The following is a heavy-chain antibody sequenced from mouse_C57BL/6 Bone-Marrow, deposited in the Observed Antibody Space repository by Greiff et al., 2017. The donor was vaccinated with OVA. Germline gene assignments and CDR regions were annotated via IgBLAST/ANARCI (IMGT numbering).Heavy chain of an antibody. CDR3: ARTGYYGSLWYFDV. CDR1: GYTFTSYW. CDR2: INPSNGGT. D-gene: IGHD1-1*01. V-gene: IGHV1-53*01. Sequence: QVQLQQPGTELVKPGASVKLSCKASGYTFTSYWMHWVKQRPGHGLEWIRNINPSNGGTNYNEKFKSKATLTVDKSSSTAYMRLSSLTSEDSAVYYCARTGYYGSLWYFDVWGTGTTVTVSS. J-gene: IGHJ1*03.